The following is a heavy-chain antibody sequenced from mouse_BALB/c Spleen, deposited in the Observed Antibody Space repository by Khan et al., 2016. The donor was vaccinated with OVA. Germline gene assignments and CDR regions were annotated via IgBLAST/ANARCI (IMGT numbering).Heavy chain of an antibody. CDR3: ARSPTMITQFSY. CDR1: GYTFTSYW. J-gene: IGHJ3*01. V-gene: IGHV1-7*01. CDR2: INPTTGYN. D-gene: IGHD2-4*01. Sequence: QVQLQQSGAELAKPGASVKMSCKASGYTFTSYWMHWVKQRPGQGLEWIGFINPTTGYNEYNQKFKDKATLTADKSSSTAYMLLSSLTSEDSAVYYSARSPTMITQFSYWGQGTLVTVSA.